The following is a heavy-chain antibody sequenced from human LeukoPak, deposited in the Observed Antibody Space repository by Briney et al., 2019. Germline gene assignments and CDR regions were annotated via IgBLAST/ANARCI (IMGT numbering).Heavy chain of an antibody. V-gene: IGHV1-3*01. J-gene: IGHJ3*02. CDR2: INAGNGNT. D-gene: IGHD2-15*01. Sequence: ASVKVSCKASGYTFTSYAMHWVRQAPGQRLEWMGWINAGNGNTKYSQKFQGRVTITRDTSASTAYMELSSLRSEDTAVYYCARETTGYCSGGSCYNAFDIWGQGTMVTVSS. CDR1: GYTFTSYA. CDR3: ARETTGYCSGGSCYNAFDI.